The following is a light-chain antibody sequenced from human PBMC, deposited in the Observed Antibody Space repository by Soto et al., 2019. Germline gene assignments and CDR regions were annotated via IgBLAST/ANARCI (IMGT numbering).Light chain of an antibody. CDR2: DAS. CDR1: QNLVNW. J-gene: IGKJ1*01. V-gene: IGKV1-5*01. Sequence: DIQMTQSPSTLSASVGDRVTITCRASQNLVNWLAWYQQKPGKVPKILIYDASALASGVPSRFSGSGSGTEFTLTIGSLQPDDFATYYCQQYYRLPGTFGLGTKVEIK. CDR3: QQYYRLPGT.